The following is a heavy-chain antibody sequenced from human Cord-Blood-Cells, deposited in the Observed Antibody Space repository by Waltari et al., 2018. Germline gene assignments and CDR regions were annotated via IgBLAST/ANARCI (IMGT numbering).Heavy chain of an antibody. Sequence: EVQLVESGGGLVQPGGSLRLSCAASGLTFRSYDMPWVRQATGKGLEWVSAIGTAGDTYYPGSVKGRFTISRENAKNSLYLQMNSLRAGDTAVYYCARVGEGGAFDYWGQGTLVTVSS. D-gene: IGHD1-26*01. CDR3: ARVGEGGAFDY. V-gene: IGHV3-13*01. CDR2: IGTAGDT. CDR1: GLTFRSYD. J-gene: IGHJ4*02.